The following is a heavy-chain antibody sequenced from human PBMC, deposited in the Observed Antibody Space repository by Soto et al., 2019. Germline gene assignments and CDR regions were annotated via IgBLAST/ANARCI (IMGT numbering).Heavy chain of an antibody. D-gene: IGHD4-17*01. CDR2: IYSGGST. J-gene: IGHJ3*02. V-gene: IGHV3-53*01. CDR3: ARRGHTVTHRAFDI. Sequence: EVQLVEAGGGLIQPGGSLSLSCAASGFTVSSTYMSWVRQAPGTGLEWVSVIYSGGSTYYADSVKGRFTVSRDNSKNTLYLQMNSLIAEDTAVYYCARRGHTVTHRAFDIWGQGTMVPVSS. CDR1: GFTVSSTY.